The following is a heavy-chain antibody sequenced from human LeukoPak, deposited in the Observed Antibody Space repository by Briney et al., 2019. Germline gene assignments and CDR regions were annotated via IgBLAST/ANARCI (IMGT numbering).Heavy chain of an antibody. D-gene: IGHD2/OR15-2a*01. V-gene: IGHV3-30*03. Sequence: PLGGSLRLSCAASGFSFNTYAMSWVRQAPGKGLEWVAATSYDGGIESYADSVKGRFTISRDNSKNTMYLHMNSLRAEDTAVYYCTRSTTYNLDVWGQGTTVTVSS. CDR2: TSYDGGIE. CDR1: GFSFNTYA. J-gene: IGHJ6*02. CDR3: TRSTTYNLDV.